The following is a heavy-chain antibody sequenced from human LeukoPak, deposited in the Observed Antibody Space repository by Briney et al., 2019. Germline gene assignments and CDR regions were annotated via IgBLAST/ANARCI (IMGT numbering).Heavy chain of an antibody. V-gene: IGHV3-30-3*01. Sequence: PGGSLRLSCAASGFTFSNYAMHWVRQAPGKGLEWVAVTSYDGINKYYADSVKGRFTISRDNSKNTLYLQMNSLRAEDTAVYYCAKGVVPAAIMTFDYWGQGTLVTVSS. CDR2: TSYDGINK. J-gene: IGHJ4*02. D-gene: IGHD2-2*02. CDR1: GFTFSNYA. CDR3: AKGVVPAAIMTFDY.